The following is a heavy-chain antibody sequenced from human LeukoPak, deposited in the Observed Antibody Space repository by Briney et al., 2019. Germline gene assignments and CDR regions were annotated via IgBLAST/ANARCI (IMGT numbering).Heavy chain of an antibody. Sequence: GGSLRLSCAASGFTFDDYAMHWVRQAPGKGLEWVSGVTWNSGSIDYADSVKGRFTISRDNAKNPLYLQMNSLRAEDTALYYCARDSGAYHFDYWGQGTLVTVSS. D-gene: IGHD3-10*01. CDR2: VTWNSGSI. V-gene: IGHV3-9*01. CDR1: GFTFDDYA. CDR3: ARDSGAYHFDY. J-gene: IGHJ4*02.